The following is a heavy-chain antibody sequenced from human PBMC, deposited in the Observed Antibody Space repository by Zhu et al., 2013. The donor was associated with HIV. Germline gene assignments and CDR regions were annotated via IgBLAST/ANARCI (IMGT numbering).Heavy chain of an antibody. Sequence: QVQLVQSGVEVKKPGASLKVSCKASSYSFTSHGISWVRQAPGQGLEWMGWISVYNGHTNYAQKFQGRVTMTTDISTSTAYMELRSLRSDDTAVYYCARDHREYDFWSGYYTGFDYWGQGTLVTVSS. CDR3: ARDHREYDFWSGYYTGFDY. CDR1: SYSFTSHG. CDR2: ISVYNGHT. D-gene: IGHD3-3*01. V-gene: IGHV1-18*01. J-gene: IGHJ4*02.